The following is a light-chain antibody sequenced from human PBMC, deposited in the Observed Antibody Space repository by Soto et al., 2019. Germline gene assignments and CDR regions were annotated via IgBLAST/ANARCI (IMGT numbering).Light chain of an antibody. Sequence: EIVLTQSPGTLSLSPGERATLSCRASQSVSSSYLAWYQQKPGQAPRLLIYVASSRATAIPDRFSGSGSGTDFTLTISRLEPEGFAVYYCQQDGSSPHTFGQGTKLEIK. V-gene: IGKV3-20*01. CDR1: QSVSSSY. CDR3: QQDGSSPHT. CDR2: VAS. J-gene: IGKJ2*01.